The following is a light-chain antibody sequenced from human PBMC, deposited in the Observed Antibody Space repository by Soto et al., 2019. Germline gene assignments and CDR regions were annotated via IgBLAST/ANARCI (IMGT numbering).Light chain of an antibody. V-gene: IGKV1-5*03. CDR3: QHYSGDRAT. CDR2: KSS. J-gene: IGKJ1*01. Sequence: DIQMTQSPSTLSASVGDRVSITCRASQSIRRWLAWYQQKPVKAPKLLIYKSSNLQSGVPSRFSGSGSGTEFTLTISSLQPDDFATYYCQHYSGDRATFGQGTKVDIK. CDR1: QSIRRW.